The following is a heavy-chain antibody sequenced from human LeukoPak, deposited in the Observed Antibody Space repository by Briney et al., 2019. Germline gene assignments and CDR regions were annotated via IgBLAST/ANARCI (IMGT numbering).Heavy chain of an antibody. D-gene: IGHD1-14*01. J-gene: IGHJ6*03. CDR3: ARHGSKFYYYYMDV. V-gene: IGHV4-59*08. CDR1: GGSISSYY. CDR2: IYYSGST. Sequence: TSETLSLTCTVSGGSISSYYWSWIRQPPGKGLEWIGYIYYSGSTNYNPSLKSRVTISVDTSKNQFSLKLSSVTAADTAVYYCARHGSKFYYYYMDVWGKGTTVTVSS.